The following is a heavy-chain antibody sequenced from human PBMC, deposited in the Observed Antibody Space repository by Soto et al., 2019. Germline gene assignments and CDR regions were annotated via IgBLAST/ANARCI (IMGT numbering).Heavy chain of an antibody. CDR2: IYSSENT. CDR1: GGSVSSSSYS. CDR3: ARLNGYCISTNCHGYYGMDV. D-gene: IGHD2-2*01. Sequence: SETLSLTCTVSGGSVSSSSYSWGWIRQPPGKGLEWIGTIYSSENTYYNPSLMSRVTISVDTSKNQFSLKLSSVAAADTAVYYCARLNGYCISTNCHGYYGMDVWGQGTTVTVSS. V-gene: IGHV4-39*01. J-gene: IGHJ6*02.